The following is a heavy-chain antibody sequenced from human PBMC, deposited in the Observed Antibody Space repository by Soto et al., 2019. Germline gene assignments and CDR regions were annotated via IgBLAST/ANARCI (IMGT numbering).Heavy chain of an antibody. Sequence: GGSLRLSCADSGFTFDDYAMHWVRQAPGKGLEWVSGISWNSGSIGYADSVKGRFTISRDNAKNSLYLQMNSLRVEDTALYYCAEDKHSSGHGAFHILRQGPTVPV. CDR2: ISWNSGSI. CDR3: AEDKHSSGHGAFHI. V-gene: IGHV3-9*01. J-gene: IGHJ3*02. CDR1: GFTFDDYA. D-gene: IGHD6-19*01.